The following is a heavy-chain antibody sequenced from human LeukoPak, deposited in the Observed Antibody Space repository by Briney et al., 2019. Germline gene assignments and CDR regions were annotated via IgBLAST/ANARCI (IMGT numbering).Heavy chain of an antibody. CDR3: ARHMKVIPWVDY. CDR1: SGSISSSSYY. J-gene: IGHJ4*02. D-gene: IGHD2/OR15-2a*01. V-gene: IGHV4-39*01. CDR2: IYYSGST. Sequence: SETLSLTCTVSSGSISSSSYYLGWIRQPPGKGLEWIGSIYYSGSTYYNPSLKSLVTISGDTSNNQFSLKLSSVPAADTAVYYCARHMKVIPWVDYWGQETLVTVSS.